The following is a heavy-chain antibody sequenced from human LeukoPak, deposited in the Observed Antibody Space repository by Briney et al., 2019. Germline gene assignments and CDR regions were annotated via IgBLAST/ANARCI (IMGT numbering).Heavy chain of an antibody. D-gene: IGHD6-13*01. CDR1: GGSISSYY. CDR2: IYTSGST. J-gene: IGHJ3*02. Sequence: PSETLSLTCTVSGGSISSYYWSWIRQPPGKGLEWIGRIYTSGSTNYNPSLKSRVTMSVDTSKNQFSLKLSSVTAADTAVYYCARDMISSWYESVGAFDIWGQGTMVTVSS. V-gene: IGHV4-4*07. CDR3: ARDMISSWYESVGAFDI.